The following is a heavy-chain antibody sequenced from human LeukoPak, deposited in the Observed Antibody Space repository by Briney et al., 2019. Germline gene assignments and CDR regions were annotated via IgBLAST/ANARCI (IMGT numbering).Heavy chain of an antibody. J-gene: IGHJ4*02. V-gene: IGHV3-66*01. Sequence: GGSLRLSCAAAGFTASSNYMSWVRKAPGEGLGWVSVIYSDDSTYYAASVKGRFTISRDNSKNTLYLQMNSLRAEDTAVYYCARVQGSGQPRWYWGQGTLVTVSS. D-gene: IGHD2-15*01. CDR2: IYSDDST. CDR1: GFTASSNY. CDR3: ARVQGSGQPRWY.